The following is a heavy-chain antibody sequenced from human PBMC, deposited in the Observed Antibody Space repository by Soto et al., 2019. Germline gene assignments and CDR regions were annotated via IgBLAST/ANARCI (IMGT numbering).Heavy chain of an antibody. V-gene: IGHV1-18*01. Sequence: ASVKVSCKASGYTFTSYGISWVRQAPGQGLEWMGWISAYSGNTIYAQKFQGRVTMTTDTSTSTAYMELRSLRSDDTAVFYCARDKDNRFDSWGQGTLVTVSS. CDR3: ARDKDNRFDS. CDR2: ISAYSGNT. CDR1: GYTFTSYG. J-gene: IGHJ5*01.